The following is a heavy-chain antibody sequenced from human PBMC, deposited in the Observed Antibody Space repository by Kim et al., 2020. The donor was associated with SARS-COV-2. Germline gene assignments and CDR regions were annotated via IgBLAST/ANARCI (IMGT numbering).Heavy chain of an antibody. Sequence: STKSRVTISVDTAKNQFSLKLSSVTAADTAVYYFARRADIAAAGTGWFDPWGQGTLVTVSS. V-gene: IGHV4-61*07. D-gene: IGHD6-13*01. CDR3: ARRADIAAAGTGWFDP. J-gene: IGHJ5*02.